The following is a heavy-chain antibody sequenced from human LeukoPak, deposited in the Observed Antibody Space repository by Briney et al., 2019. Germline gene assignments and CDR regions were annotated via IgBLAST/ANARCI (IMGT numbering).Heavy chain of an antibody. V-gene: IGHV4-59*01. D-gene: IGHD1-26*01. Sequence: SETLSLTCTVSGGSISSYYWSWIRQPPGKGLEWIGYIYYSGSTNYNPSLKSRVTISVDTSKNQFSLKLSSVTAADTAVYYCAREILEASFDPWGQGTLVTVSS. CDR1: GGSISSYY. CDR3: AREILEASFDP. CDR2: IYYSGST. J-gene: IGHJ5*02.